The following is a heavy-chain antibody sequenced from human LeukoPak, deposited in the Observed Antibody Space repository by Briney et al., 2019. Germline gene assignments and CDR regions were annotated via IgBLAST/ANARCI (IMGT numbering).Heavy chain of an antibody. V-gene: IGHV1-69*13. Sequence: SVKVSCKASGGTFSSYAISWVRQAPGQGLEWMGGIIPIFGTANYAQKFQGRVTITADESTSTAYMELSSLRSEDTAVYYCACLDCSGGSCYSLYYYMDVWGKGTTVTVSS. J-gene: IGHJ6*03. CDR3: ACLDCSGGSCYSLYYYMDV. CDR1: GGTFSSYA. D-gene: IGHD2-15*01. CDR2: IIPIFGTA.